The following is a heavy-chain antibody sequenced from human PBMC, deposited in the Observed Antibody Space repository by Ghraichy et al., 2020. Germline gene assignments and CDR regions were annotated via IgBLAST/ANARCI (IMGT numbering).Heavy chain of an antibody. D-gene: IGHD1-7*01. CDR3: AKRELRPQHHFAS. CDR1: GFTFSNYA. J-gene: IGHJ4*02. V-gene: IGHV3-23*01. Sequence: GGSLRLSCAASGFTFSNYAMSWVRQAPGRGLEWVSTVGPGSSPHYADSVKGRFTVSRDNSKSTLYLQMNSLRAEDTAVYHCAKRELRPQHHFASWGQGTLVTVSS. CDR2: VGPGSSP.